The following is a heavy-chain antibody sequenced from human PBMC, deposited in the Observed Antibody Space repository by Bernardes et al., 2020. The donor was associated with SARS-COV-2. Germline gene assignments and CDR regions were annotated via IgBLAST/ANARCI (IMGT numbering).Heavy chain of an antibody. J-gene: IGHJ2*01. D-gene: IGHD3-3*01. CDR2: MNPNSGNT. V-gene: IGHV1-8*01. CDR1: GYTFASYD. Sequence: APVKVSWKASGYTFASYDINWVRQATGQGLEWMGWMNPNSGNTGYAQKFQGRVTMTRNTSISTAYMELSSLRSEDTAVYYCARGYDFWSGYYLTHWYFDLWGRGTLVTVSS. CDR3: ARGYDFWSGYYLTHWYFDL.